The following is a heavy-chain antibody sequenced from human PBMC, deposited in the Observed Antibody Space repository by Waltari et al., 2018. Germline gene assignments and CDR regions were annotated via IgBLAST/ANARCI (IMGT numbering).Heavy chain of an antibody. CDR3: ARGGPVRGSTRYFDY. D-gene: IGHD2-2*01. CDR2: INHSGIT. Sequence: QVQLQQWGAGLLTPSETLSLTCAVYGGSFSCYYWSWMRQPPGKGLEWIGEINHSGITNDTPSLKSRVTISVDTSKNRFSLKLSSVTAADTAVYYCARGGPVRGSTRYFDYWGQGTLVTVSS. CDR1: GGSFSCYY. J-gene: IGHJ4*02. V-gene: IGHV4-34*01.